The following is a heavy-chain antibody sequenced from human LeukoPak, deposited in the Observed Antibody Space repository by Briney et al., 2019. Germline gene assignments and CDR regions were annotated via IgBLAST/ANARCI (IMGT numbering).Heavy chain of an antibody. D-gene: IGHD3-3*01. CDR3: ARVRMGWSGYSGPLNLGYMDV. CDR2: ISYDGSNK. J-gene: IGHJ6*03. Sequence: GGSLRLSCAASGFTFSSYGMHWVRQAPGKGLEWVAVISYDGSNKYYADPVKGRFTISRDNSKNTLYLQMNSLRAEDTAVYYCARVRMGWSGYSGPLNLGYMDVWGKGTTVTVSS. CDR1: GFTFSSYG. V-gene: IGHV3-30*03.